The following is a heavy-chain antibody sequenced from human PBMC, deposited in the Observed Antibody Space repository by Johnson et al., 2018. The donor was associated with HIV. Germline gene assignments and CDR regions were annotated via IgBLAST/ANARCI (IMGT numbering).Heavy chain of an antibody. CDR3: AKTRLRFLECYDVFDI. CDR2: IWYDGSNK. J-gene: IGHJ3*02. CDR1: GFTFSSYG. D-gene: IGHD3-3*01. Sequence: QVQLVESGGGVVQPGRSLRLSCAASGFTFSSYGMHWVRQAPGKGLEWVAVIWYDGSNKYYADSVKGRFTISRDNSKNTLYLQMNSLRAEDTAVYYSAKTRLRFLECYDVFDIWCQGTMVTVSS. V-gene: IGHV3-33*06.